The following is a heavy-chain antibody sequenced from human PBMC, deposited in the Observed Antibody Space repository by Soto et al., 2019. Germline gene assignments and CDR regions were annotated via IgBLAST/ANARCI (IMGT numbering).Heavy chain of an antibody. CDR2: IYYSGST. V-gene: IGHV4-61*08. Sequence: SETLSLTCTVSGGSIGSGGYYWSWIRQHPGKGLEWIGYIYYSGSTNYNPSLKSRVTISVDTSKNQFSLKLSSVTAADTAVYYCARTLDSSVGSSRTFDYWGQGTLVTVSS. CDR1: GGSIGSGGYY. CDR3: ARTLDSSVGSSRTFDY. J-gene: IGHJ4*02. D-gene: IGHD6-13*01.